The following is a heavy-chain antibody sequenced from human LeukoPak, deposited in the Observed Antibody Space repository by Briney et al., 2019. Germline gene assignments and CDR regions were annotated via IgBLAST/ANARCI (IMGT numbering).Heavy chain of an antibody. J-gene: IGHJ1*01. CDR1: GYTFTSYF. V-gene: IGHV1-46*01. Sequence: SVKVSCKASGYTFTSYFMHWVRQAPGQGLEWMGIINPSGGSKNYAQKFQGRVTMTRDTSTSTVYMELSSLRSEDTAVYYCARAHYYDSSDYGGIEHGGQGTLVTVS. D-gene: IGHD3-22*01. CDR2: INPSGGSK. CDR3: ARAHYYDSSDYGGIEH.